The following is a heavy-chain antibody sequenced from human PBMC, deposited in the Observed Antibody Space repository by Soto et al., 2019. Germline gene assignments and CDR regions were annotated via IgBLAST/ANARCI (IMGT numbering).Heavy chain of an antibody. CDR1: GFTFSSYA. CDR3: ANGEGVFDAFDI. Sequence: GGSLRLSCAASGFTFSSYAMSWVRQAPGKGLEWVSAISGSGGSTYYADSVKGRFTISRDNSKNTLYLQMNSLRAEDTAVYYCANGEGVFDAFDIWGQGTMVTVSS. D-gene: IGHD3-10*01. J-gene: IGHJ3*02. V-gene: IGHV3-23*01. CDR2: ISGSGGST.